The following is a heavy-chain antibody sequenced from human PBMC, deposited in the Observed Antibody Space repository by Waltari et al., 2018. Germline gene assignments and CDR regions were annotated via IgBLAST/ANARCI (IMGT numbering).Heavy chain of an antibody. CDR3: ALTPTDTAMVTTYFDY. J-gene: IGHJ4*02. CDR1: GGTFSSST. CDR2: IIPILGIA. V-gene: IGHV1-69*02. Sequence: QVQLVQSGAEVKKPGSSVKVSCKASGGTFSSSTISWVRQAPGQGLEWMGRIIPILGIANYAQKFQGRVTITADKSTSTAYMELSSLRSEDTAVYYCALTPTDTAMVTTYFDYWGQGTLVTVSS. D-gene: IGHD5-18*01.